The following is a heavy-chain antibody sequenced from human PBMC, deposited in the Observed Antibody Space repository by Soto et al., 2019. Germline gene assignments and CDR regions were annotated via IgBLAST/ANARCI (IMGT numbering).Heavy chain of an antibody. CDR3: ASVAIPAVGWRNWFDP. CDR2: IYYSGST. V-gene: IGHV4-59*01. CDR1: GGSISSYY. D-gene: IGHD1-26*01. Sequence: QVQLQESGPGLVKPSETLSLTCTVSGGSISSYYWSWIRQPPGKGLEWIGYIYYSGSTNYNPSLKGRVTISVDTSENQCSLKLSSVTAADTAVYYCASVAIPAVGWRNWFDPWGQGTLVTVSS. J-gene: IGHJ5*02.